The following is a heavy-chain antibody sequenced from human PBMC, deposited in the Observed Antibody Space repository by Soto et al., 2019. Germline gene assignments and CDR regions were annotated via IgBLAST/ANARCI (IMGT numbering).Heavy chain of an antibody. V-gene: IGHV3-33*01. CDR3: ARWVIAAGDY. Sequence: QVQLVESGGGVVQPGRSLRLSCAASGFTFSSYGMHWVRQAPGKGLEWVAVIWYDGSNKYYADSVKGTFTISRDNSKNTLYLQMNGLRAGDTAVYYCARWVIAAGDYWGQGTLVTVSS. D-gene: IGHD6-13*01. J-gene: IGHJ4*02. CDR2: IWYDGSNK. CDR1: GFTFSSYG.